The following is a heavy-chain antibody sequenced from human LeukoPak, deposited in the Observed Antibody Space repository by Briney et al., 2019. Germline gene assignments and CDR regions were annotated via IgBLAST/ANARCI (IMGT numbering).Heavy chain of an antibody. D-gene: IGHD4-23*01. J-gene: IGHJ4*02. CDR2: IDPSDSYT. V-gene: IGHV5-10-1*01. Sequence: GESLKISCKGSGYSFTSYWISRVRQMPGKGLEWMGRIDPSDSYTNYRPSFQGHVTISADKSTSTAYLQWSSLKASDTAMYYCARLYGGNSHFDNWGQGTLVTVSS. CDR1: GYSFTSYW. CDR3: ARLYGGNSHFDN.